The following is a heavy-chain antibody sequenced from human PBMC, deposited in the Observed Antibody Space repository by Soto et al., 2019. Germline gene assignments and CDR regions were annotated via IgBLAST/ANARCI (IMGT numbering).Heavy chain of an antibody. J-gene: IGHJ4*02. D-gene: IGHD6-19*01. V-gene: IGHV3-30*03. CDR3: ALAVAGTFDY. Sequence: VGSLRLSCAASGFTFSSYGMHWVRQAPGKGLEWVAVISYDGSNKYYADSVKGRFTISRDNSKNTLYLQMNSLRAEDTAVYYCALAVAGTFDYWGQGTLVTVSS. CDR2: ISYDGSNK. CDR1: GFTFSSYG.